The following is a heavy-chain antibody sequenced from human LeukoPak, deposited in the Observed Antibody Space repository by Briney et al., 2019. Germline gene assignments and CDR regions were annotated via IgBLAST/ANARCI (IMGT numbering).Heavy chain of an antibody. CDR1: GFTFSSYG. J-gene: IGHJ4*02. CDR2: ISSHGGST. Sequence: GGSLRLSCSASGFTFSSYGMHWVRQAPGKGLEYVSAISSHGGSTYYADSVKGRFTISRDNSKNTLYLQVRSLRAEDTAVYYCVPLYHGGVAYWGQGTLVTVSS. D-gene: IGHD3-16*02. CDR3: VPLYHGGVAY. V-gene: IGHV3-64D*06.